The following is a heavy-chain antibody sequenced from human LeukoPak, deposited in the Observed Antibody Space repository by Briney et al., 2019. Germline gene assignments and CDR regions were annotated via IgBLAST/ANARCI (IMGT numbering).Heavy chain of an antibody. CDR2: INPSGGST. V-gene: IGHV1-46*01. J-gene: IGHJ3*02. CDR1: GYTFTSYG. Sequence: ASVKVSCKASGYTFTSYGISWVRQAPGQGLEWMGIINPSGGSTSYAQKFQGRVTMTRDMSTSTVYMELSSLRSEDTAVYYCARGPEAASDAFDIWGQGTMVTVSS. CDR3: ARGPEAASDAFDI. D-gene: IGHD6-13*01.